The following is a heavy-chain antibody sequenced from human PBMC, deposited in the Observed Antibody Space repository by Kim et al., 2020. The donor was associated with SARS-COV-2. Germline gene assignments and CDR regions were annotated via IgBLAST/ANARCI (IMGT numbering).Heavy chain of an antibody. D-gene: IGHD6-13*01. CDR3: ARRRSSWYSQIDF. J-gene: IGHJ4*02. V-gene: IGHV3-11*03. CDR1: GFTFSSYY. Sequence: GGSLRLSCAASGFTFSSYYMRWIRQAPGKVLECVSYITTSSTYTNYADSVKGRFTISRDNDENSLYLQMNSLRAEDTAVYYCARRRSSWYSQIDFWGQGTLVTVSS. CDR2: ITTSSTYT.